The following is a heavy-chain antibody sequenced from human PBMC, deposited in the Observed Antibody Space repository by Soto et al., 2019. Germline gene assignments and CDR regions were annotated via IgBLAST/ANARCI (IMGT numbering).Heavy chain of an antibody. CDR3: ARVSGATITYYYYYYMDV. CDR1: GYTFTSYD. J-gene: IGHJ6*03. Sequence: ASVKVSCKASGYTFTSYDINWVRQATGQGLEWMGWMNPNSGNTGYAQKFQGRVTMTRNTSISTAYMELSSLRSEDTAVYYCARVSGATITYYYYYYMDVRGKGTTVTVSS. CDR2: MNPNSGNT. D-gene: IGHD5-12*01. V-gene: IGHV1-8*01.